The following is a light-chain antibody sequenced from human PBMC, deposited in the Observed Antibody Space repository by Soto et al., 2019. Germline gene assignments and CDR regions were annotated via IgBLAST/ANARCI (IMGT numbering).Light chain of an antibody. CDR1: DIGSKS. J-gene: IGLJ1*01. CDR2: YDD. CDR3: QVWDDGSDHLYV. Sequence: SYELTQPPSVSVAPGKTASLTCGGDDIGSKSVHWYQQKPGQAPVLAMYYDDDRPSGIPERFSGSNSGDTATLTISRVEAGDEADYYCQVWDDGSDHLYVFGSGTKLTVL. V-gene: IGLV3-21*04.